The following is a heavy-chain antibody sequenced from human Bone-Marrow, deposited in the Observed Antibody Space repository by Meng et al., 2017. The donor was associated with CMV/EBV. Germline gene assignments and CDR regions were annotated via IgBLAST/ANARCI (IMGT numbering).Heavy chain of an antibody. CDR2: ISCYNGKA. Sequence: ASGYIFTNYGVSWVRQAPGQGLEWMGWISCYNGKANYAQKVQGRITMTTDTSTSTVYMELRSLRSDDTAVNFCARVGPATTNNWFDPWGQGTLVTVSS. D-gene: IGHD1-1*01. CDR1: GYIFTNYG. V-gene: IGHV1-18*01. CDR3: ARVGPATTNNWFDP. J-gene: IGHJ5*02.